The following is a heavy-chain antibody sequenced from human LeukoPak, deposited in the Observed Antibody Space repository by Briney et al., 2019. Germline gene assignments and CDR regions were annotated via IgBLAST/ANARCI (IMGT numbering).Heavy chain of an antibody. Sequence: SETLSLTCTVSGGSISSGCYYWSWIRQPAGKGLEWIGRIYTSGSTNYNPSLKSRVTISVDTSKNQYSLKLSSVTAADTAVYYCARDQGYCSSTSCSRFDPWGQGTLVTVSS. J-gene: IGHJ5*02. CDR3: ARDQGYCSSTSCSRFDP. D-gene: IGHD2-2*01. CDR2: IYTSGST. V-gene: IGHV4-61*02. CDR1: GGSISSGCYY.